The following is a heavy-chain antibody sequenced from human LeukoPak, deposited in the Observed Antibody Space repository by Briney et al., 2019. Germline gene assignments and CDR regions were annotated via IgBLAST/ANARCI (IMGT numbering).Heavy chain of an antibody. D-gene: IGHD2-2*01. J-gene: IGHJ4*02. V-gene: IGHV4-59*01. CDR3: ARQTMLVGYANGLGFNY. Sequence: SETLSLTCNGTGASISSWYWSWLRQPPGKGLEWVGDIYGSGSTNYNPSLKSRVSMSADTSKNQISLNLKFVTAADTAVYYCARQTMLVGYANGLGFNYWGEGTLVTVSS. CDR1: GASISSWY. CDR2: IYGSGST.